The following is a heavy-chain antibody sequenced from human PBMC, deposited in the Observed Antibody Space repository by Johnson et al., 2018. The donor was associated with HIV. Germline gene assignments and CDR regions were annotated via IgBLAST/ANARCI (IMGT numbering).Heavy chain of an antibody. CDR2: ISYDGSNK. CDR1: GFTFSSYA. D-gene: IGHD1-26*01. V-gene: IGHV3-30-3*01. CDR3: ASQGGANDAFDI. Sequence: QVQLVESGGGVVQPGRSLRLSCAASGFTFSSYAMHWVRQAPGKGLEWVAVISYDGSNKYYADSVKGRFTISRDNSKNTLYLQMNSLSAGDTAVYYCASQGGANDAFDIWGQGTMVTVSS. J-gene: IGHJ3*02.